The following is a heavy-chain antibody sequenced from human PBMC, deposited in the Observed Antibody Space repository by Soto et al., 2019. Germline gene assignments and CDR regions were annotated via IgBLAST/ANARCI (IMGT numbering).Heavy chain of an antibody. J-gene: IGHJ6*02. Sequence: QVQLQESGPGLVKPSETLSLTCTVSGGSISSYYWNWIRQPPGKGLEWIGYIYYSGSTNYNPSLKSPVTISVDPSKNQFSLKPSSVTAAGTAVYYCARDGGTYGMDVWGQGTTVTVSS. V-gene: IGHV4-59*01. D-gene: IGHD3-16*01. CDR3: ARDGGTYGMDV. CDR2: IYYSGST. CDR1: GGSISSYY.